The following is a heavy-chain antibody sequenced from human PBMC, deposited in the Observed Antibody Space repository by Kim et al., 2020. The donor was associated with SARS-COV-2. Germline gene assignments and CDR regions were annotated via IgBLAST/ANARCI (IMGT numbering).Heavy chain of an antibody. CDR2: ISSNGGST. J-gene: IGHJ4*02. CDR1: GFTFSSYA. Sequence: GGSLRLSCAASGFTFSSYAMHWVRQAPGKGLEYVSAISSNGGSTYYANSVKGRFTISRDNSKNTLYLQMGSLRAEDMAVYYCARARPFFDYWGQGTLVTVSS. V-gene: IGHV3-64*01. CDR3: ARARPFFDY.